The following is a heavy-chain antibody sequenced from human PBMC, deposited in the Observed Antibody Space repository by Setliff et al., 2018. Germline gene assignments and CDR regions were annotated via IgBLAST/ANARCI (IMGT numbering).Heavy chain of an antibody. CDR2: INGDGSIT. Sequence: PGGSLRLSCAASGLTFTSKWMHWVRQAPGKGLVWVSRINGDGSITSYADFVRGRFTISRDSSKNTLYLQMNSLRLEDTAVYYCLVAYTSSWYSSGFDPWGQGTLVTVSS. D-gene: IGHD6-13*01. CDR1: GLTFTSKW. J-gene: IGHJ5*02. CDR3: LVAYTSSWYSSGFDP. V-gene: IGHV3-74*01.